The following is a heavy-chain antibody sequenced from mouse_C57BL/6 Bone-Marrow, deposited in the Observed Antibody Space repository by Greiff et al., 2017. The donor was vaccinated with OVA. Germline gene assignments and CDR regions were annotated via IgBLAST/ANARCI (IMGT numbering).Heavy chain of an antibody. CDR1: GYTFTSYG. CDR2: ISPRSGNT. J-gene: IGHJ3*01. V-gene: IGHV1-81*01. D-gene: IGHD2-4*01. CDR3: TRRRIYYDYDGFAY. Sequence: QVQLQQSGAELARPGASVKLSCKASGYTFTSYGISWVKQSTGQGLEWIGEISPRSGNTYYNEKFKGKATLTADKSSSTAYMELRSLTSEDSAVYVCTRRRIYYDYDGFAYWGQGTLVTVSA.